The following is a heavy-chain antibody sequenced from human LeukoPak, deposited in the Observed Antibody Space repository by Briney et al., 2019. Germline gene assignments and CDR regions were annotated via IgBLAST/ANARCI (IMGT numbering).Heavy chain of an antibody. Sequence: GGSLRLSCAASGLTVGGSYMNWVRQAPGRGLEWVAVISYDESNKYYADSVKGRFSISRDNSKNTLFLQMNSLRAEDTAVYYCARARVGSYGPFYVWGQGTTVTVSS. D-gene: IGHD5-18*01. V-gene: IGHV3-30-3*01. J-gene: IGHJ6*02. CDR1: GLTVGGSY. CDR3: ARARVGSYGPFYV. CDR2: ISYDESNK.